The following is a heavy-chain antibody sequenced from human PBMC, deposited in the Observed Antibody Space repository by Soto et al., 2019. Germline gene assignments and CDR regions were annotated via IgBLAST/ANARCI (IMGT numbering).Heavy chain of an antibody. CDR1: GGTFSSYT. J-gene: IGHJ4*01. Sequence: QLQLVQSGAEVREPGSSVKVSCKASGGTFSSYTVIWVRQAPGQGLEWMGGITPTLNIAKYAEKFQGRVTITADESTSTVNMHLSSLRSEDTAGYFCARGYYSGSNPSAFDYWGHGTLVAVAS. CDR3: ARGYYSGSNPSAFDY. D-gene: IGHD1-26*01. V-gene: IGHV1-69*01. CDR2: ITPTLNIA.